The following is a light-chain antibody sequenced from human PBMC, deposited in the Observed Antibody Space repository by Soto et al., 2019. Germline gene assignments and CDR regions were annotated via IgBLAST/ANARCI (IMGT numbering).Light chain of an antibody. Sequence: DIQMTHSPSTLSASVGDRVTITCRASQSISSWLAWYQQKPGKAPKLMIYKASGLESGVPSRFSGSGSGTEFTLTISSLQPGDFATYYCQHYNSYPWTFGQGTKVDI. J-gene: IGKJ1*01. V-gene: IGKV1-5*03. CDR1: QSISSW. CDR2: KAS. CDR3: QHYNSYPWT.